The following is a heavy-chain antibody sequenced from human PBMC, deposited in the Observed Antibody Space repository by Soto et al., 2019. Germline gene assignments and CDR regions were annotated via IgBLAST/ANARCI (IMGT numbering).Heavy chain of an antibody. CDR2: INGDGSST. V-gene: IGHV3-74*01. Sequence: GGSLRLSCAVSGFTFSGYWMQWVRQAPGKGLVWVSDINGDGSSTRYADSVKGRFTISRDNAKDTLFLQMNSLRADDTAVYYCARDGYSSTWYEGLDYWGQGALVTVSS. CDR1: GFTFSGYW. D-gene: IGHD6-13*01. J-gene: IGHJ4*02. CDR3: ARDGYSSTWYEGLDY.